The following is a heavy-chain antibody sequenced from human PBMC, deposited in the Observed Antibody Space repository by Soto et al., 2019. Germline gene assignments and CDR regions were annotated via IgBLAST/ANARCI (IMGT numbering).Heavy chain of an antibody. J-gene: IGHJ4*02. CDR2: ISGSGGST. Sequence: EVQLLESGGGLVQPGGSLRLSCAASGFTFSSYAMSWVRQAPGKGLEWVSAISGSGGSTYYADSVKGRFTISRDNSKNXLYRQMNSLRAEDTAVYYCARDHCCPVAGIRNLDDWGQGTLVTVSS. CDR1: GFTFSSYA. CDR3: ARDHCCPVAGIRNLDD. V-gene: IGHV3-23*01. D-gene: IGHD6-19*01.